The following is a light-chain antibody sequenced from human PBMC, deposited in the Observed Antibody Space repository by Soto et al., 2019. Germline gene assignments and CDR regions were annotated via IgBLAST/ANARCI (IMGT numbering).Light chain of an antibody. J-gene: IGKJ1*01. CDR3: QQSYSTPRT. CDR2: AAS. CDR1: QSISSY. V-gene: IGKV1-39*01. Sequence: DIQMTQSPSSLSASVGDRVTITCRASQSISSYLNWYQQKPGKAPKLLIYAASSLQSGDPSRFRGSGSGTDFTLTISSLQPEDFATYYCQQSYSTPRTFGQGTKVEIK.